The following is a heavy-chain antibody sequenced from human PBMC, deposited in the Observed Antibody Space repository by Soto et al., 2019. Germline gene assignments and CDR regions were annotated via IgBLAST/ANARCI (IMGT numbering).Heavy chain of an antibody. J-gene: IGHJ4*02. V-gene: IGHV1-18*01. CDR1: GYTFTSYG. CDR3: ARVWVPSAAMGYYFDY. CDR2: ISAYNGNT. Sequence: ASVKVSCKASGYTFTSYGISWVRRAPGQGLEWMGWISAYNGNTNYAQKLQGRVTMTTDTSTSTAYMELRSLRSDDTAVYYCARVWVPSAAMGYYFDYWGQGTLVTVSS. D-gene: IGHD2-2*01.